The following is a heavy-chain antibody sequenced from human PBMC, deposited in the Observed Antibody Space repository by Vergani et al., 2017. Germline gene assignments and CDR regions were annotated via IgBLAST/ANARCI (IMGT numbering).Heavy chain of an antibody. CDR1: GGSISSYY. D-gene: IGHD1-26*01. Sequence: QVQLQESGPGLVKPSETLSLTCTVSGGSISSYYWSWIRQPPGRGREWMGYIYYSGSTNYNPSLKSRVTISVDTYKNQFSLKLSSVTAAETAGYYCARGVYGNPKVGATEGDAFDIWGEGTMVTVSS. CDR3: ARGVYGNPKVGATEGDAFDI. J-gene: IGHJ3*02. CDR2: IYYSGST. V-gene: IGHV4-59*01.